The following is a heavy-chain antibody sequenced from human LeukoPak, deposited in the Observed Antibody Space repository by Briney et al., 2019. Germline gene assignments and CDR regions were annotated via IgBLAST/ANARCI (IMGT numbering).Heavy chain of an antibody. Sequence: PSETLSLACTVSGGSISSSSYYWVWIRQPPGKGLEWIGSIYYSGSTYYNPSLKSRVTISVDTSKNQFSLKLSSVTAADTAVYYCARHSPWVYYFDYWGQGTLVTVSS. CDR2: IYYSGST. D-gene: IGHD7-27*01. CDR3: ARHSPWVYYFDY. V-gene: IGHV4-39*01. CDR1: GGSISSSSYY. J-gene: IGHJ4*02.